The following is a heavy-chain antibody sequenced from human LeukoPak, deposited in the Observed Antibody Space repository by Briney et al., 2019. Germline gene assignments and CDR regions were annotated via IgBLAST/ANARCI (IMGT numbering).Heavy chain of an antibody. J-gene: IGHJ6*03. D-gene: IGHD1-26*01. CDR1: GYTFTGYY. CDR3: ARDALHYRLYYYMDV. CDR2: INPNSGGT. Sequence: ASVKVSCKASGYTFTGYYMHWVRQAPGQGLEWMGWINPNSGGTNYAQKLQGRVTMTRDTSISTAYMELSRLRSDDTAVYYCARDALHYRLYYYMDVWGKGTTVTVS. V-gene: IGHV1-2*02.